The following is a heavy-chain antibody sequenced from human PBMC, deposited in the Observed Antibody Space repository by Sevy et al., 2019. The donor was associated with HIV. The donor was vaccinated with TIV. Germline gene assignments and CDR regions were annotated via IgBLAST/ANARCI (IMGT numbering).Heavy chain of an antibody. CDR2: INPNSGGT. CDR1: GYTFTAYY. J-gene: IGHJ5*02. V-gene: IGHV1-2*02. Sequence: ASVKVSCKASGYTFTAYYMHWVRQAPGQGLEWLGWINPNSGGTNYAQRFQGRVTMPRDTSITTAYMELSRLRSDDTAVYFCARESGVLRYLDTWGQGTLVTVSS. CDR3: ARESGVLRYLDT. D-gene: IGHD1-26*01.